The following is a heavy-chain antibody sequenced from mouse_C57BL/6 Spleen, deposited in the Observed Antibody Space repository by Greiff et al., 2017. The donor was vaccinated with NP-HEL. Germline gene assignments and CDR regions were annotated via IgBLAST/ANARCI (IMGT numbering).Heavy chain of an antibody. Sequence: VQLQESGPGLVQPSQSLSITCTVPGFSLTSYGVHWVRQSPGKGLEWLGVIWRGGSTDYNAAFMSRLSITKDNPQSQVFFKMNSLQDDDTAIYSCAKTWLLLLAKGYWGQGASVTVSS. D-gene: IGHD2-3*01. CDR3: AKTWLLLLAKGY. J-gene: IGHJ4*01. V-gene: IGHV2-5*01. CDR1: GFSLTSYG. CDR2: IWRGGST.